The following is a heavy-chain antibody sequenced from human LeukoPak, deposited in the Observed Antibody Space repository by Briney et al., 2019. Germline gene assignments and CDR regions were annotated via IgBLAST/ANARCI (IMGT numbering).Heavy chain of an antibody. CDR2: ISSSSSYI. J-gene: IGHJ5*02. D-gene: IGHD6-13*01. CDR1: GFTFSSYS. V-gene: IGHV3-21*01. Sequence: GGSLRLSCAASGFTFSSYSMNWVRQAPGKGLEWVSSISSSSSYIYYADSVKGRFTISRDNAKNSLYLQMNSLRAEDTAVYYCARGGRQQLVRRWYNWFDPWGQGTPVTVSS. CDR3: ARGGRQQLVRRWYNWFDP.